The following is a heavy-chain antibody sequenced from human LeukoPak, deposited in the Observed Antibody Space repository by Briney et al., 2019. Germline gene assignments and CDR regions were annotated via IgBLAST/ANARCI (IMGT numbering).Heavy chain of an antibody. D-gene: IGHD6-19*01. Sequence: ASVKVSCKASGYTFTSYDINWVRQATGQGLEWMGWMNPNSGNTGYAQKFQGRVTMTRNTSISTAYMELSSLRSEDTAVYYCARVAAVAGTGDYWGRGTLVTVSS. V-gene: IGHV1-8*01. CDR2: MNPNSGNT. J-gene: IGHJ4*02. CDR1: GYTFTSYD. CDR3: ARVAAVAGTGDY.